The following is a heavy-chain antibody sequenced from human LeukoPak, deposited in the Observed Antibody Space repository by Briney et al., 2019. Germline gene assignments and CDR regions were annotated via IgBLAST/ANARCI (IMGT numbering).Heavy chain of an antibody. V-gene: IGHV1-18*01. Sequence: ASVKVSCKASGYPFTSYGISWVRQAPGQGLEWMGWISTYNGNTNYARKFQDIVTMTTDTSTSTAYMELKSLRSDDTAVYYCARDWVVGVVVVAAGYWGQGTLVTVSS. D-gene: IGHD2-15*01. CDR2: ISTYNGNT. J-gene: IGHJ4*02. CDR3: ARDWVVGVVVVAAGY. CDR1: GYPFTSYG.